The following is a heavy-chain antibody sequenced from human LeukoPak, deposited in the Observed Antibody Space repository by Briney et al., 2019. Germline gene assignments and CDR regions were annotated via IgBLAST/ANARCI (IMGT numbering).Heavy chain of an antibody. D-gene: IGHD5-18*01. CDR2: ININEGP. Sequence: SETLSLTCTVSGGPLGSYHWSWVRQPAGKGLEWIGHININEGPKYNPSLRSRVTMSADTSRNQYSLKLSSVTAADTAVYYCARDGNSYGPDFDYWGQGTLVTVSS. V-gene: IGHV4-4*07. CDR1: GGPLGSYH. J-gene: IGHJ4*02. CDR3: ARDGNSYGPDFDY.